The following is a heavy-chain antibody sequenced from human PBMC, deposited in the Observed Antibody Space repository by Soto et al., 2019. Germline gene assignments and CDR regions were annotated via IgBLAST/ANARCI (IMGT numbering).Heavy chain of an antibody. CDR3: TTRRYGASTAY. J-gene: IGHJ4*02. D-gene: IGHD1-26*01. CDR2: IGGGGVPT. CDR1: GFTFSTYG. Sequence: GGSLRLSCAASGFTFSTYGLTWVRQAPGKGLEWVSAIGGGGVPTYHADSVKGRFTISRDNSKNTLYLQMNSLKTEDTAVYYCTTRRYGASTAYWGQEPLVPVPS. V-gene: IGHV3-23*01.